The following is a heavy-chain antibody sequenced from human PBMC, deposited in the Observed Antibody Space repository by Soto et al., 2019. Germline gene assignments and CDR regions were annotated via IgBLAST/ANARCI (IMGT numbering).Heavy chain of an antibody. CDR3: ARDRLPGTGYYDLWGAGSRWFDP. Sequence: QIQLVQSEGEVMQPGASVRLSCKTSVYTFSSYGINWLRQAPGPGLEWMGWISTYNGDTHSAQNLEGRLSMTTDPRTSAAYLDLASLRPDDAAVYFCARDRLPGTGYYDLWGAGSRWFDPWGQGTLVAVSS. CDR2: ISTYNGDT. V-gene: IGHV1-18*04. CDR1: VYTFSSYG. J-gene: IGHJ5*02. D-gene: IGHD3-3*01.